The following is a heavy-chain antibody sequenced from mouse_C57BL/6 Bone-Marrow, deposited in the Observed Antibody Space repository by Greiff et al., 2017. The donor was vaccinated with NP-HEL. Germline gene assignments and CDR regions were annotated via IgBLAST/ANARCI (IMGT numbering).Heavy chain of an antibody. D-gene: IGHD1-1*01. CDR1: GYTFTSYW. Sequence: QVQLKQPGAELVRPGTSVKLSCKASGYTFTSYWMHWVKQRPGQGLEWIGVIDPSDSYTNYNQKFKGKATLTVDTSSSTAYMQLSSLTSEDSAVYYCARYYYGREGYWGRGTTLTVSS. J-gene: IGHJ2*01. CDR2: IDPSDSYT. CDR3: ARYYYGREGY. V-gene: IGHV1-59*01.